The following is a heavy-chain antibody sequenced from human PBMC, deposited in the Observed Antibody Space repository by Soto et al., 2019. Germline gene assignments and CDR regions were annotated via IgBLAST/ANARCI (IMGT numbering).Heavy chain of an antibody. CDR2: IIPIVGTA. J-gene: IGHJ4*02. CDR3: ARGWGYDSGDNYYAF. D-gene: IGHD3-22*01. CDR1: GGTCRNYA. V-gene: IGHV1-69*01. Sequence: QVQLVQTGAEVRKPGTSVKVSCKGSGGTCRNYAISWVRQAPGQGLAWMGGIIPIVGTANHAQKFQDRVTITADEFTSTAYMELRSLRSDDTAVYYCARGWGYDSGDNYYAFWGQGTLVTVSS.